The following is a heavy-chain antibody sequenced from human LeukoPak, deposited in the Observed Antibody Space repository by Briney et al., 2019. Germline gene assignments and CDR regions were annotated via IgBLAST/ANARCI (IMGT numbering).Heavy chain of an antibody. J-gene: IGHJ4*02. Sequence: ASVRVSCKASGYTFTGYYMHWVRQAPGQGLEWMGQINPNSGGTNYAQKFQGRVTMTRDTSISTAYMELSRLRSDDTAVYYCARIPSICSGGSCPVDYWGQGTLVTVSS. D-gene: IGHD2-15*01. CDR1: GYTFTGYY. CDR2: INPNSGGT. CDR3: ARIPSICSGGSCPVDY. V-gene: IGHV1-2*06.